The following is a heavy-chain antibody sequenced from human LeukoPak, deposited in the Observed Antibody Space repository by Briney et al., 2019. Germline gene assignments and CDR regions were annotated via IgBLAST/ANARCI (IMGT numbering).Heavy chain of an antibody. CDR2: ISSSGSTI. Sequence: AGGSLRLSCAASGFTFSDYYMSWIRQAPGKGLEWVSYISSSGSTIYYADSVKGRFTISRDNAKNSLYLQINSLRAEDTAVYYCASQRSRAPRHWASWGQGTLVTVSS. V-gene: IGHV3-11*01. CDR1: GFTFSDYY. CDR3: ASQRSRAPRHWAS. D-gene: IGHD7-27*01. J-gene: IGHJ5*02.